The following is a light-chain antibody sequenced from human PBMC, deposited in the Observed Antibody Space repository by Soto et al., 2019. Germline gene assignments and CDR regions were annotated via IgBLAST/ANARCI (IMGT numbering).Light chain of an antibody. J-gene: IGKJ1*01. CDR1: QNINNF. CDR3: QHRGR. V-gene: IGKV3-11*01. CDR2: DAS. Sequence: VLTQSPATLSLSPGDRATLSCRAGQNINNFIAWYQHKPGQAPRLLIYDASNRATGIPGMFSGSGSGTDFTLTITSLESEDFAVYYCQHRGRFGQGTQVDIK.